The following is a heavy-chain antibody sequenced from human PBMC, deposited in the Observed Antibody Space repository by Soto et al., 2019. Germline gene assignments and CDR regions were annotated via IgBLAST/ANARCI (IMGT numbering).Heavy chain of an antibody. V-gene: IGHV3-30-3*01. CDR2: ISYDGSNK. CDR3: ARGNGLYHYYGMDV. Sequence: GGSLRLSCAASGFTFSSYAMHWVRQAPGKGLEWVAVISYDGSNKYYADSVKGRFTISRDNSKNTLYLQMNSLRAEDTAVYYCARGNGLYHYYGMDVWGQGTTVTVSS. J-gene: IGHJ6*02. D-gene: IGHD4-4*01. CDR1: GFTFSSYA.